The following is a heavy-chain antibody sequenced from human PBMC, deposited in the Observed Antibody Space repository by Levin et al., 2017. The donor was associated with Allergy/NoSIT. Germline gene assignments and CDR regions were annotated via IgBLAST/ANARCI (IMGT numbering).Heavy chain of an antibody. Sequence: GGSLRLSCAASGFIFSTYSMNWVRQAPGKGLEWVSYISGSSFTIDYADSVKGRFTISRDNAKNSLYLQMNSLRDEDTAVYYCARGGDVTGTSFDYWGQGTLVTVSS. CDR1: GFIFSTYS. V-gene: IGHV3-48*02. J-gene: IGHJ4*02. CDR2: ISGSSFTI. CDR3: ARGGDVTGTSFDY. D-gene: IGHD1-20*01.